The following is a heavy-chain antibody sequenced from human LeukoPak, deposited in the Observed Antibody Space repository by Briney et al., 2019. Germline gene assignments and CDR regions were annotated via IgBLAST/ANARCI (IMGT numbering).Heavy chain of an antibody. V-gene: IGHV3-30*18. CDR1: GFTFSSYG. CDR2: ISYDGSNK. Sequence: GGSLRLSCAASGFTFSSYGMHWVRQAPGKGLEWVAVISYDGSNKYYADSVKGRFTISRDDSKNTLYLQMNSLRAEDTAVYYCAKDPRGSYYDSGSYYDYWGQGTLVTVSS. CDR3: AKDPRGSYYDSGSYYDY. J-gene: IGHJ4*02. D-gene: IGHD3-10*01.